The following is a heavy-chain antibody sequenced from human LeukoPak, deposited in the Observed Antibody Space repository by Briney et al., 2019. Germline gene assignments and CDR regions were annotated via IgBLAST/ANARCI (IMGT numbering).Heavy chain of an antibody. V-gene: IGHV1-8*01. J-gene: IGHJ4*02. CDR2: MNPNSGST. CDR3: ARGEAVAALTRLPN. CDR1: GYTFTSYD. D-gene: IGHD6-19*01. Sequence: ASVKVSCRASGYTFTSYDINWVRQATGQGLEWMGWMNPNSGSTGYAQKFQGRVTMTRNTSISTAYMELSSLRSEDTAVYYCARGEAVAALTRLPNWGQGTLVTVSS.